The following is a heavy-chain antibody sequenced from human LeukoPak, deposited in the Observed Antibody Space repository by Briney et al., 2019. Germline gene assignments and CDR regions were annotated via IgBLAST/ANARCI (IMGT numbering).Heavy chain of an antibody. Sequence: ASVKVSCKASGYTFTGYHIRWVRQAPGQGLEWMGRINPNSGGTNYAQKFQGRVTMTRVTSIRTAYMELSGLMSGDTAVYCCARDITVADLGNWGQGTLVTVSS. CDR1: GYTFTGYH. CDR2: INPNSGGT. J-gene: IGHJ4*02. CDR3: ARDITVADLGN. V-gene: IGHV1-2*06. D-gene: IGHD6-19*01.